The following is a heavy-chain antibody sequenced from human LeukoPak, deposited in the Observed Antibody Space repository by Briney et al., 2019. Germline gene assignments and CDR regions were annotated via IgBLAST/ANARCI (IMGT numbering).Heavy chain of an antibody. J-gene: IGHJ4*02. Sequence: GGSLRLSCAASGFTFSSYAMSWVRQAPGKGLEWGSAISGSGGSTYYADSVKGRFTISRDNSKNTLYLQMNSLRAEDTAVYSCAKEYSSGWYVGPFDYWGQGTLVTVSS. V-gene: IGHV3-23*01. CDR3: AKEYSSGWYVGPFDY. CDR1: GFTFSSYA. D-gene: IGHD6-19*01. CDR2: ISGSGGST.